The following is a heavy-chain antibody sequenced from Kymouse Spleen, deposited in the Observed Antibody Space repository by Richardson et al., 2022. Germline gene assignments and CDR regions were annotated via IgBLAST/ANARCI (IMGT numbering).Heavy chain of an antibody. D-gene: IGHD3-10*01. CDR1: GFTFSSYG. V-gene: IGHV3-30*18. CDR3: AKEEDGSGSYYNPFDY. J-gene: IGHJ4*02. Sequence: QVQLVESGGGVVQPGRSLRLSCAASGFTFSSYGMHWVRQAPGKGLEWVAVISYDGSNKYYADSVKGRFTISRDNSKNTLYLQMNSLRAEDTAVYYCAKEEDGSGSYYNPFDYWGQGTLVTVSS. CDR2: ISYDGSNK.